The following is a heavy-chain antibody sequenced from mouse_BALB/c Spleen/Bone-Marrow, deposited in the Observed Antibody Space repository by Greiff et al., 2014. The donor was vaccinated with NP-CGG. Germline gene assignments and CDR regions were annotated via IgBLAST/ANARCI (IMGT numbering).Heavy chain of an antibody. Sequence: QVQLEQSGAELVKPGASVKLSCKASGYTFTSYYMYWVKQRPGQGLEWIGEINPSNGGTNFNEKFKSKATLTVDKSSSTAYMQLSCLTSEDSAVYYCTRSTMITYFDYWGQGTTLTVSS. CDR3: TRSTMITYFDY. D-gene: IGHD2-4*01. V-gene: IGHV1S81*02. CDR2: INPSNGGT. CDR1: GYTFTSYY. J-gene: IGHJ2*01.